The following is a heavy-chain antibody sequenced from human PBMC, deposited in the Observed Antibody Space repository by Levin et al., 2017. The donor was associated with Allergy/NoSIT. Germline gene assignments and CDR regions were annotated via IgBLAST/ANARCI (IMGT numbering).Heavy chain of an antibody. CDR3: VRVGARGSFDY. V-gene: IGHV3-64*01. CDR1: GFTFSNFA. D-gene: IGHD6-6*01. CDR2: ITSDGSTT. Sequence: GGSLRLSCAASGFTFSNFAMHWVRQAPGKGLEYVSAITSDGSTTYYANSVEGRFTISRDNSKNTLHLQMGSLRADDMAVYYCVRVGARGSFDYWGQGNLVTVSS. J-gene: IGHJ4*02.